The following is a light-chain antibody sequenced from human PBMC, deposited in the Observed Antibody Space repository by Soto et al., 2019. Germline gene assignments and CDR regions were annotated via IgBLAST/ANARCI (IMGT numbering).Light chain of an antibody. CDR1: QSIGLA. CDR3: QQRTDRPPWT. V-gene: IGKV3-11*01. Sequence: EIVLTQSPATLSLSPGERATLSCRASQSIGLAIAWYQHKPGQAPRLLIFDASQRATGIPARFWGSGSGTDFTLSISSLEPEDFAVSYCQQRTDRPPWTFGQGTKVESK. J-gene: IGKJ1*01. CDR2: DAS.